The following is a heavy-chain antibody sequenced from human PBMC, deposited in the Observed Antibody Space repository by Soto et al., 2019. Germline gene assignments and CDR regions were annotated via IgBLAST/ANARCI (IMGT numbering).Heavy chain of an antibody. CDR3: AREGRGKKAGYNGLVSLGY. Sequence: SAKVCCKASGGTFSSYVISWVRQSPGRGLEWLGRIIPIFNSTKYAQSFQGRVTITADKSTSTASLELSSLRSDDTAVYYCAREGRGKKAGYNGLVSLGYWGQGTPVTVSS. CDR1: GGTFSSYV. V-gene: IGHV1-69*06. CDR2: IIPIFNST. J-gene: IGHJ4*02. D-gene: IGHD2-2*02.